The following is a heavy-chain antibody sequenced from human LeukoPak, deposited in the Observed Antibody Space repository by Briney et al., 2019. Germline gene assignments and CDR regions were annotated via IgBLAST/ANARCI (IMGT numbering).Heavy chain of an antibody. V-gene: IGHV4-61*01. CDR3: ARGIFYYYGSSGYYHFDY. CDR1: GGSVSSGSYY. D-gene: IGHD3-22*01. J-gene: IGHJ4*02. Sequence: SETLSLTCTVSGGSVSSGSYYWSWIRQPPGKTLEWIGHLYYSGGTNYNPSLKSRVTISVDPSRNQFSLKLTSVTAADTAVYYCARGIFYYYGSSGYYHFDYWGQGTLVTVSS. CDR2: LYYSGGT.